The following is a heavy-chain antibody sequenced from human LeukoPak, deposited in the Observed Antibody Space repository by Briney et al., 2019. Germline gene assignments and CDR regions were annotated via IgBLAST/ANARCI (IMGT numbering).Heavy chain of an antibody. J-gene: IGHJ3*02. Sequence: ASVKVSCKASGYTFGQYSISWVRQAPGKGFEWMGLVTPSHTTRVYAQEFQGRVTMTADTNANTVSMELRSLRFDDTAAYFCARDYILPLETDNGDGFAIWGQGTVVTVSS. V-gene: IGHV1-18*01. CDR3: ARDYILPLETDNGDGFAI. D-gene: IGHD3-3*02. CDR2: VTPSHTTR. CDR1: GYTFGQYS.